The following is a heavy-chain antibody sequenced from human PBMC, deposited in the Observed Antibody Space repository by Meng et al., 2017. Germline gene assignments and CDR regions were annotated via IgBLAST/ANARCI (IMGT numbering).Heavy chain of an antibody. D-gene: IGHD3-22*01. Sequence: QVQVGGVMVEAEKPWSSCKGACKASEATLSSYAISRVRQAPGQGLEWMGGIIPIVGTANYAQKFQVRVTITADESTSTAYMELSSLRSEDTAVYYCARHYYYDSSGYYSTWYFDLWGRGTLVTVSS. CDR3: ARHYYYDSSGYYSTWYFDL. J-gene: IGHJ2*01. CDR1: EATLSSYA. CDR2: IIPIVGTA. V-gene: IGHV1-69*01.